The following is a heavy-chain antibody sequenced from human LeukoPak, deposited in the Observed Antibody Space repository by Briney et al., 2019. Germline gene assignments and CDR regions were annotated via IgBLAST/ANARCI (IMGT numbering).Heavy chain of an antibody. J-gene: IGHJ4*02. D-gene: IGHD3-3*01. V-gene: IGHV4-39*01. CDR3: ARVGVFGVVSDS. CDR2: IYYSGST. Sequence: SETLSLTCTVSGDSINSGSYYWVWIRQPPGKGLEWIGSIYYSGSTYYSPSLKSRVTISVDTSRIQFSLRLSSVTAADTAVYYCARVGVFGVVSDSWGQGILVTVSS. CDR1: GDSINSGSYY.